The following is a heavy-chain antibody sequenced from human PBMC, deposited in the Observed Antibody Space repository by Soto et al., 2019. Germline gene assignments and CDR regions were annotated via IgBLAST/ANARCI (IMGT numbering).Heavy chain of an antibody. CDR2: INAGNGNT. CDR3: ARVSGYYLPDY. Sequence: ASVKVSCKASGYTFTNYAMHWVRQAPGQRLEWMGWINAGNGNTKYSQKFQGRVTITRNTSASTAYMELSSLRSEDTAVYYCARVSGYYLPDYRAQRTPVTVSS. J-gene: IGHJ4*02. V-gene: IGHV1-3*01. CDR1: GYTFTNYA. D-gene: IGHD5-12*01.